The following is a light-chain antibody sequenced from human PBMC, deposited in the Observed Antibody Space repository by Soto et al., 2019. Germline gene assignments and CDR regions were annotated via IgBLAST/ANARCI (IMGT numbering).Light chain of an antibody. CDR3: QHYNNSPLT. Sequence: EIVMTQSPVTLSVSPGERATLSCRASQSVSTNLAWYQQKPAQAPRLLIYGASTRATGIPARFSGSGSGTEFTLTISILQSADFAFYYCQHYNNSPLTFGGGTKVEIK. V-gene: IGKV3-15*01. CDR1: QSVSTN. J-gene: IGKJ4*01. CDR2: GAS.